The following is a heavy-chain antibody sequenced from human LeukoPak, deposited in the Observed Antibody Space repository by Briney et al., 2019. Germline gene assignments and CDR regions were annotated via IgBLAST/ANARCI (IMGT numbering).Heavy chain of an antibody. Sequence: SETLSLTCTISGGSISSTNYYWGWIRQPPGKGLEWIGSIYYSGSTYYNPSLKSRVTISVDTSKNQFSLKLSSVTAADTAVYYCARGRGGSYNWFDPWGQGTLVTVSS. CDR1: GGSISSTNYY. CDR3: ARGRGGSYNWFDP. V-gene: IGHV4-39*07. J-gene: IGHJ5*02. CDR2: IYYSGST. D-gene: IGHD1-26*01.